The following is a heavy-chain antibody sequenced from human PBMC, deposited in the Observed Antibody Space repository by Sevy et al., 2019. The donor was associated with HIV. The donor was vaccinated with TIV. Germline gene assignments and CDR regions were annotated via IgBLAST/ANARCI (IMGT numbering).Heavy chain of an antibody. CDR1: GFIFSSAW. Sequence: GGSLRLSCAASGFIFSSAWMSWVRQAPGKGLEWVGRIKSKTDGGTTDYAAPVRGRFTISRDDSKNTLYLQMNSLKTEDTAVYYCVTDEEWNGVGATSFDYWGQGTLVTVSS. V-gene: IGHV3-15*01. D-gene: IGHD1-26*01. CDR3: VTDEEWNGVGATSFDY. J-gene: IGHJ4*02. CDR2: IKSKTDGGTT.